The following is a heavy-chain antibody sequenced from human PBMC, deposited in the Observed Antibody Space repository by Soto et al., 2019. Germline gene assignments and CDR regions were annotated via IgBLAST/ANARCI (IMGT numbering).Heavy chain of an antibody. V-gene: IGHV4-30-4*01. J-gene: IGHJ4*02. CDR2: ISYSGSS. Sequence: SETLSLTCTVSGGSVSSGDYYWGWIRQAPGKGLDWIGYISYSGSSYYNPSLKSRVIISGDTSKNQFSLKLSSVTAADTAVYYCARAADYGTRFDYWGRATLVT. D-gene: IGHD3-10*01. CDR3: ARAADYGTRFDY. CDR1: GGSVSSGDYY.